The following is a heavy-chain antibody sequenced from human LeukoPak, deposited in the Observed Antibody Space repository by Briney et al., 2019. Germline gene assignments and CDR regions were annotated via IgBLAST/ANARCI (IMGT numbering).Heavy chain of an antibody. J-gene: IGHJ4*02. CDR3: ARRSSGYYHYFDY. V-gene: IGHV4-59*01. Sequence: SETLSLTCTVSGGSISSYYWSWIRQPPGKGLEWIGYIYCSGSTNYNPSLKSRVTISVDTSKNQFSLKLSSVTAADTAVYYCARRSSGYYHYFDYWGQGTLVTVSS. D-gene: IGHD3-22*01. CDR2: IYCSGST. CDR1: GGSISSYY.